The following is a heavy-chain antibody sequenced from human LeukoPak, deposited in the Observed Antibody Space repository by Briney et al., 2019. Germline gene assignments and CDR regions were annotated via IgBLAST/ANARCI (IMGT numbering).Heavy chain of an antibody. CDR3: ARDQNEGYGDYFYYFDY. CDR2: IWYDGSNK. Sequence: GGSLRLSCAASGFTFSSYGMHWVRQAPGKGLERVAVIWYDGSNKYYVDSVKGRFTISRDNSKNTLYLQMNSLRAEDTAVYYRARDQNEGYGDYFYYFDYWGQGTLVTVSS. V-gene: IGHV3-33*01. J-gene: IGHJ4*02. CDR1: GFTFSSYG. D-gene: IGHD4-17*01.